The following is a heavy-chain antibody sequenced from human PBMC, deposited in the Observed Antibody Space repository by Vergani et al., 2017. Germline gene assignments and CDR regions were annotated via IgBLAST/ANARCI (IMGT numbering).Heavy chain of an antibody. J-gene: IGHJ4*02. CDR3: ARASYYYETSPNPPLV. V-gene: IGHV1-69*13. CDR1: GGTFSSYA. CDR2: IIPIFGTA. Sequence: QVQLVQSGAEVKKPGSSVKVSCKASGGTFSSYAISWVRQAPGQGLEWMGRIIPIFGTANYAQKFQGRVTITADESTSTAYMELSSLRSEDTAMYYCARASYYYETSPNPPLVGGQGTLVTVSS. D-gene: IGHD3-22*01.